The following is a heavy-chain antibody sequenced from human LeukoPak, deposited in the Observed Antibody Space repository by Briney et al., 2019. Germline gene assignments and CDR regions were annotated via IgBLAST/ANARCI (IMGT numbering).Heavy chain of an antibody. CDR1: GYTCTSYD. D-gene: IGHD1-26*01. V-gene: IGHV1-8*01. CDR2: MNPNSGNT. J-gene: IGHJ3*02. CDR3: ARVVGARDAFDI. Sequence: ASVKVSCKASGYTCTSYDINWVRQATGQGLEWMGWMNPNSGNTGYAQKFQGRVTMTRNTSISTAYMELSSLRSEDTAVYYCARVVGARDAFDIWGQGQWSPSLQ.